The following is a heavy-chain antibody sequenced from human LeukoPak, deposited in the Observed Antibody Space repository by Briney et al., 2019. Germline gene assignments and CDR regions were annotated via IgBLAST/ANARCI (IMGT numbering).Heavy chain of an antibody. CDR2: ISWNSGSI. J-gene: IGHJ4*02. CDR1: GFTFDDYA. CDR3: AKDIDPRYCTNGVCYATVDY. V-gene: IGHV3-9*01. D-gene: IGHD2-8*01. Sequence: PGGSLRLSCAASGFTFDDYAMHWVRHAPGKGLEWVSGISWNSGSIGYADSVKGRFTIPRDNAKNSLYLQMNSLRAEDTALYYCAKDIDPRYCTNGVCYATVDYWGQGTLVTVSS.